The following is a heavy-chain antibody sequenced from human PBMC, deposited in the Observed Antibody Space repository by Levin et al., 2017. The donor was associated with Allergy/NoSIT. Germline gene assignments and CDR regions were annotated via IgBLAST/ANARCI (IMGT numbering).Heavy chain of an antibody. CDR1: GFTFSSYA. CDR3: AKVPNSGAYYYFDY. D-gene: IGHD4-17*01. Sequence: GGSLRLSCAASGFTFSSYAMSWVRQAPGKGLEWVSAISGSGRSTYYADSVKGRFTISRDNSKSTLYLQMNSLRAEDTAVYYCAKVPNSGAYYYFDYWGQGTLVTVSS. J-gene: IGHJ4*02. V-gene: IGHV3-23*01. CDR2: ISGSGRST.